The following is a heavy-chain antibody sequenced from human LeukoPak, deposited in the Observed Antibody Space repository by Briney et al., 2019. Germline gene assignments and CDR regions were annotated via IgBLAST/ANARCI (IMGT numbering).Heavy chain of an antibody. CDR2: INSYSSYI. CDR3: ARGRLAAAGTFDY. CDR1: KFTFSSYS. V-gene: IGHV3-21*01. Sequence: GGSLRLSCAASKFTFSSYSMNWVRQAPGKGLEWVSSINSYSSYIYYADSVKGRFTISRDNSKNTLYLQMNSLRAEDTAVYYCARGRLAAAGTFDYWGQGTLVTVSS. D-gene: IGHD6-13*01. J-gene: IGHJ4*02.